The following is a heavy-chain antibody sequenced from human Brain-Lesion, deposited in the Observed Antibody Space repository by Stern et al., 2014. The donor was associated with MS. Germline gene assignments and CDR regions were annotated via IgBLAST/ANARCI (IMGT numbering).Heavy chain of an antibody. Sequence: QVQLQQSGPGLVKPSETLSLTCTVAGGSVSSTSYAWAWIRQPPGKGLEWIGPLYYSGNTYYSPSLKSRLTLSLDTSQNQFSLQLRSGTAADTAVYYCAGEEDIRYCSGGSCTGNWFDPWGQGTLVTVSS. V-gene: IGHV4-39*01. CDR2: LYYSGNT. CDR1: GGSVSSTSYA. CDR3: AGEEDIRYCSGGSCTGNWFDP. D-gene: IGHD2-15*01. J-gene: IGHJ5*02.